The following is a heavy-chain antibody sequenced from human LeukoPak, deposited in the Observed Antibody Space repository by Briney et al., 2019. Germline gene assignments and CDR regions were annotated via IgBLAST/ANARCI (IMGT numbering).Heavy chain of an antibody. CDR1: GFTFSNSA. CDR3: ARGGVDYYGSGTYYLMYYFDY. D-gene: IGHD3-10*01. Sequence: GGSLRLSCAASGFTFSNSAMSWVRQAPGKGLEWVSAISGSGGSTYYADSVKGRFTISRDDPHNTLYLQMNSLRAEDTAVYFCARGGVDYYGSGTYYLMYYFDYWGQGALVTVSS. J-gene: IGHJ4*02. CDR2: ISGSGGST. V-gene: IGHV3-23*01.